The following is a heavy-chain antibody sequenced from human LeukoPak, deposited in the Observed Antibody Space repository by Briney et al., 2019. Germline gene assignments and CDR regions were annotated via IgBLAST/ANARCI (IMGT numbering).Heavy chain of an antibody. CDR3: AKDPHSPYCSGGSCYSDY. CDR2: ISGSGGST. CDR1: GFTFSSYA. D-gene: IGHD2-15*01. Sequence: GGSLRLSCAASGFTFSSYAMSWVRQAPGKGLEWVSAISGSGGSTYYADSVKGRFTISRENSKNTLYLQMNSLRAEDTAVYYCAKDPHSPYCSGGSCYSDYWGQGTLVTVSS. V-gene: IGHV3-23*01. J-gene: IGHJ4*02.